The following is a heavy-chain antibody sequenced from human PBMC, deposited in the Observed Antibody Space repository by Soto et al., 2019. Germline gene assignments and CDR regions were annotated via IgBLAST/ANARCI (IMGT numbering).Heavy chain of an antibody. CDR3: ARGVYCSSTSCYWGMDV. CDR2: INHSGST. V-gene: IGHV4-34*02. J-gene: IGHJ6*02. D-gene: IGHD2-2*01. CDR1: GGSLSGYY. Sequence: QWGAGLLKPSETLSLTCAVYGGSLSGYYWSWIRQPPGKGLEWIGEINHSGSTNYTPSLKSRVTISLDTSKNQFSLKLSSVTAADTAVYYCARGVYCSSTSCYWGMDVWGQGTTVTVSS.